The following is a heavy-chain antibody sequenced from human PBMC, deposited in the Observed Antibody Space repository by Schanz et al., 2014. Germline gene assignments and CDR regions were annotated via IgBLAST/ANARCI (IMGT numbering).Heavy chain of an antibody. CDR1: GDSITHFY. Sequence: QVRLQESGPGLVRPSETLSLTCTVSGDSITHFYWSWIRQSPGKGLEWIGSIYYSGTTNYSPSLNSRVTISLDMSKKSFSLNLSSVTTADAAVYYFARDPWVGEKDAFDFWGQGTMVIVSS. V-gene: IGHV4-59*01. CDR2: IYYSGTT. J-gene: IGHJ3*01. D-gene: IGHD3-10*01. CDR3: ARDPWVGEKDAFDF.